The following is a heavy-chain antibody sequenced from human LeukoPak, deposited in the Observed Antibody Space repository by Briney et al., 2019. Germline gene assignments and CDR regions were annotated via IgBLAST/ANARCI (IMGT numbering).Heavy chain of an antibody. CDR3: ARDPYTWKSSWFDP. V-gene: IGHV3-74*01. J-gene: IGHJ5*02. Sequence: GGSLRLSCAASGFTLSSHWMHWVRQAPGKGLVWLSRINSDGSSTDYADSVKGRFTISRDNAKDTLYLQMNSLTAEDTAVYYSARDPYTWKSSWFDPWGQGPLVTVSS. D-gene: IGHD1-20*01. CDR1: GFTLSSHW. CDR2: INSDGSST.